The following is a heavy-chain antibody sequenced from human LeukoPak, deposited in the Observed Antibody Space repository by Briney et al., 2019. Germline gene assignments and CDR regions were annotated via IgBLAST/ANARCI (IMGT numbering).Heavy chain of an antibody. CDR3: ARYGDILTNMDV. CDR1: GYTFTSYD. J-gene: IGHJ6*03. D-gene: IGHD3-9*01. Sequence: ASVKVSCKASGYTFTSYDINWVRQATGQGPEWMGWMNPNSGNTGYAQKFQGRVTMTRNTSISTAYMELSSLRSEDTAVYYCARYGDILTNMDVWGKGTTVTVSS. V-gene: IGHV1-8*01. CDR2: MNPNSGNT.